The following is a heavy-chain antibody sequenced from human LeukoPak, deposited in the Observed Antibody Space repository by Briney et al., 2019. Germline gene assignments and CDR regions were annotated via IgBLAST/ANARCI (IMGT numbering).Heavy chain of an antibody. CDR3: ARDRGPLLG. CDR1: EFTFSSYA. CDR2: ISGSGGST. Sequence: GGSLRLSCAASEFTFSSYAMSWVRQAPGKGLEWVSAISGSGGSTYYADSVKGRFTISRDNAENSLYLQMNSLRAEDTAVYYCARDRGPLLGWSEGTLVTVSS. J-gene: IGHJ4*02. V-gene: IGHV3-23*01. D-gene: IGHD2-15*01.